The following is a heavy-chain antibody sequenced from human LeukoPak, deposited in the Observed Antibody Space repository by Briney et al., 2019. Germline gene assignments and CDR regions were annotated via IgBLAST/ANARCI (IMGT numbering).Heavy chain of an antibody. CDR2: IYYSGST. D-gene: IGHD4/OR15-4a*01. V-gene: IGHV4-39*07. Sequence: SETLSLTCTVSGGSISSSNYYWRWIRQPPGKGLEWIGSIYYSGSTYYNPSLKSRVSISLDTSKNQFSLKVSCLTVPDTAGYYFVRFVCYDASRPPSWGKGTLVAAS. J-gene: IGHJ5*02. CDR1: GGSISSSNYY. CDR3: VRFVCYDASRPPS.